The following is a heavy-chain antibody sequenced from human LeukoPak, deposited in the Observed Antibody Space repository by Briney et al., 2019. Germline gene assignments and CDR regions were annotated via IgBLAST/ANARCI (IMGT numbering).Heavy chain of an antibody. Sequence: PSETLSLTCTVSGGSISSYYWSWIRQPAGKGLEWIGRMHTSGSSNYNFSLKSRVTMSGDTSKNQFSLKLSSVTAADTAVYYCARDRDYANAFDFWGQGTMVTVSS. D-gene: IGHD4-17*01. J-gene: IGHJ3*01. CDR1: GGSISSYY. V-gene: IGHV4-4*07. CDR2: MHTSGSS. CDR3: ARDRDYANAFDF.